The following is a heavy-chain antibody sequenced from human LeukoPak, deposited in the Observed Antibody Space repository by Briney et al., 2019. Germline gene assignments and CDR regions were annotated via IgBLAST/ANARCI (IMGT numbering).Heavy chain of an antibody. J-gene: IGHJ4*02. CDR3: ARHREYGDCVREYYFDY. CDR1: GGSISSSSYY. CDR2: IYYSGST. D-gene: IGHD4-17*01. V-gene: IGHV4-39*01. Sequence: PSETLSLTCTVSGGSISSSSYYWGWIRQPPGKGLEWIGSIYYSGSTYYNPSLKSRVPISVDTSKNQFSLKLSSVTAADTAVYYCARHREYGDCVREYYFDYWGQGTLVTVSS.